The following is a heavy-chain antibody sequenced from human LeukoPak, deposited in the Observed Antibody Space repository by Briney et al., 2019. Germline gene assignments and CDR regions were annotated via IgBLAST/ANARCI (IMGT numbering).Heavy chain of an antibody. D-gene: IGHD6-19*01. CDR2: IYYSGST. CDR3: ARGHSSGWSYYFDY. CDR1: GFTFSSYA. Sequence: GSLRLSCAASGFTFSSYAMSWVRQPPGKGLEWIGSIYYSGSTYYNPSLKSRVTISVDTSKNQFSLKLSSVTAADTAVYYCARGHSSGWSYYFDYWGQGTLVTVSS. V-gene: IGHV4-39*07. J-gene: IGHJ4*02.